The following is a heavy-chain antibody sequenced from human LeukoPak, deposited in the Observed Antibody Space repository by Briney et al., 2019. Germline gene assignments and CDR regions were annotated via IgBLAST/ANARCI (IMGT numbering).Heavy chain of an antibody. CDR3: ARDNAYMFDF. J-gene: IGHJ4*02. CDR2: INTDGRTT. V-gene: IGHV3-74*01. Sequence: GGSLGLSCAASGFSFSSYWMNWVRQAPGKGLVWVAHINTDGRTTTYADSVKGRFTVARDNAKNTLYLEMNRLRVEDTAVYYCARDNAYMFDFWGQGTQVTVSS. CDR1: GFSFSSYW. D-gene: IGHD4-11*01.